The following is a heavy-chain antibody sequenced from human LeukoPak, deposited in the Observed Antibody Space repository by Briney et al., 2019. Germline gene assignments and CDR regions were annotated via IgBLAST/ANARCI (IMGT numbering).Heavy chain of an antibody. CDR1: GFTFGDYA. Sequence: GGSLRLSCTASGFTFGDYAMSWVRQAPGKGLEWVGFIRSKAYGGTTEYAASVKGRFTISRDDSKSIAYLQMNSLKTEDTAVYYCTRDEWGLPSRDYWGQGTLVTVSS. D-gene: IGHD1-26*01. CDR2: IRSKAYGGTT. CDR3: TRDEWGLPSRDY. V-gene: IGHV3-49*04. J-gene: IGHJ4*02.